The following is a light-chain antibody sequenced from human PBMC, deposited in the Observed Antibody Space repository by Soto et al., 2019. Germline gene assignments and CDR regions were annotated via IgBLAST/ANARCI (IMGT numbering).Light chain of an antibody. Sequence: EIVLTQYPRTLSLSPGQRATLSCRASQSIISSYLAWNQQKPGQAPRLLVYGASRRATAIPDNFSGSGSGTDFALTISRLDSEDCVLYSCQHHDSSRFPFRAGTKVDIK. CDR1: QSIISSY. V-gene: IGKV3-20*01. CDR2: GAS. J-gene: IGKJ3*01. CDR3: QHHDSSRFP.